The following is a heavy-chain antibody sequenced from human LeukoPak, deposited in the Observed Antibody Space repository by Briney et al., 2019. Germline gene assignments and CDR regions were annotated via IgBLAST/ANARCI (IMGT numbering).Heavy chain of an antibody. Sequence: ASVKVSCKASGYTFTNYGISWVRQAPGQGLEWMGWISAYNGNTNYAQKLQGRVTMTTDTSTSTAYMELRSLRSDDTAVYYCAKRNILTGYYTNWGQGTLVTVSS. J-gene: IGHJ4*02. CDR3: AKRNILTGYYTN. CDR1: GYTFTNYG. V-gene: IGHV1-18*01. CDR2: ISAYNGNT. D-gene: IGHD3-9*01.